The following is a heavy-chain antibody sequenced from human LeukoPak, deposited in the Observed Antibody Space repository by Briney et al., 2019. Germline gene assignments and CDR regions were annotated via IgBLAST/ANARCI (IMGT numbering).Heavy chain of an antibody. Sequence: SETLSLTCTVSGGSISSYYWSWIRQPPGKGLEWIGYIYYSGSTNYNPSLKSRVTISVDTSKNQFSLNLRSVTAADTTVYYCARGKGDTAMVMFDYWGQGTLVTVSS. J-gene: IGHJ4*02. CDR3: ARGKGDTAMVMFDY. CDR2: IYYSGST. V-gene: IGHV4-59*08. D-gene: IGHD5-18*01. CDR1: GGSISSYY.